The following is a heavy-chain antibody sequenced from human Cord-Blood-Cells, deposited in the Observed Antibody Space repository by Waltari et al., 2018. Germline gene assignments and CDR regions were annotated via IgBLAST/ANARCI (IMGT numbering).Heavy chain of an antibody. V-gene: IGHV3-33*01. CDR1: GCTFIRSG. CDR2: IWYDGSNK. CDR3: ARMYSSSFDY. J-gene: IGHJ4*02. Sequence: QLQPVEPGGGVVQPGRSLRRSGAASGCTFIRSGKPWVRLAAGKGLEWVAVIWYDGSNKYYANSVKGRFTISRDNSKNTLYLQMNSLRAEDTAVYYCARMYSSSFDYWGQGTLVTVSS. D-gene: IGHD6-6*01.